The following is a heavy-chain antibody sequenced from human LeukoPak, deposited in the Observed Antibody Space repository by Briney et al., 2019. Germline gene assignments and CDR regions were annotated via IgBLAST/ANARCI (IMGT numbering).Heavy chain of an antibody. J-gene: IGHJ5*02. V-gene: IGHV4-59*01. Sequence: PSETLSLTCTVSGGSISTYSWNWIRQSPGQGLEWIGYIKNNGGNYNNPSLMGRVTISLDTSKNQFFLKLTSVTAADTAVYYCARDAGGTWFDPWGQGTLVTVSS. CDR3: ARDAGGTWFDP. CDR2: IKNNGGN. CDR1: GGSISTYS.